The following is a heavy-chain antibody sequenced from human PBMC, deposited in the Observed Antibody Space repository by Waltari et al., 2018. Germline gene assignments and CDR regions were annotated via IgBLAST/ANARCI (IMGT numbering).Heavy chain of an antibody. V-gene: IGHV3-72*01. J-gene: IGHJ4*02. CDR3: ASTSGSYSPAFDY. Sequence: VQLLESGGGLVQPGGSLRLSCAAPGLTFSDHYMDWFHQAPGKGPEWVGRTRNKANTYTTEYASAVKCRFTISRDESKNSLYLQINSLKTEDTAVYYCASTSGSYSPAFDYWGQGTLVTVSS. CDR2: TRNKANTYTT. CDR1: GLTFSDHY. D-gene: IGHD1-26*01.